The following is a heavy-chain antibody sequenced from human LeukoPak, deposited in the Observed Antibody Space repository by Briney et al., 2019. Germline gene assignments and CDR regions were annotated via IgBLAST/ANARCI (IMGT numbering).Heavy chain of an antibody. D-gene: IGHD2-15*01. V-gene: IGHV4-39*07. CDR1: GDSISSSSYY. CDR2: INHSGST. CDR3: ARGKVRYCGGGSCYGGWFDP. J-gene: IGHJ5*02. Sequence: SETLSLTCTVSGDSISSSSYYWGWIRQPPGKGLEWIGEINHSGSTNYNPSLKSRVTISVDTSKNQFSLKLSSVTAADTAVYYCARGKVRYCGGGSCYGGWFDPWGQGTLVTVSS.